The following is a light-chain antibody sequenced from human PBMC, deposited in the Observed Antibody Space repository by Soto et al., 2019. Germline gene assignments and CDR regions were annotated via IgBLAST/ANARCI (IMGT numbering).Light chain of an antibody. CDR3: QQANSVPYT. Sequence: DIQMTQSPSSVSASVGDRVTITCRASWAIDIYLAWYQQKPGKAPKLLIYAASTLQSGVPSRFRGSGSGTAFTLTISSLQPEEFATYFCQQANSVPYTFGQGTKLEI. CDR2: AAS. CDR1: WAIDIY. V-gene: IGKV1-12*01. J-gene: IGKJ2*01.